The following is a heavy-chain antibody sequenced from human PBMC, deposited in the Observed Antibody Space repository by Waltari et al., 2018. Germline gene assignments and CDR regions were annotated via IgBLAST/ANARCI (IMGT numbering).Heavy chain of an antibody. V-gene: IGHV3-66*02. J-gene: IGHJ4*02. CDR1: GFTVSNHY. Sequence: EVQLVESGVALVQSGGSMRLPCAASGFTVSNHYMKWVRQAPGKGLERVSIIYAGSTTFYADSVKRRFTISRDNIKNTLNLQMNNLRLDDTAVYYCARGTSRPDHLNSWSQGTLVTVSS. CDR3: ARGTSRPDHLNS. CDR2: IYAGSTT. D-gene: IGHD1-1*01.